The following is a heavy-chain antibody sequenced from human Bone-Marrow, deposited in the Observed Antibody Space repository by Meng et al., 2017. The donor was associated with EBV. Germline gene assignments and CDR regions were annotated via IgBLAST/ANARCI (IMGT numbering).Heavy chain of an antibody. CDR3: ARGRGYSSPNFDY. CDR1: GGSFSGYY. Sequence: QVRLQPWGAGLLKPSETLSLTCAVYGGSFSGYYWSWIRQPPGKGLEWIGEINHSGSTNYNPSLKSRVTISVDTSKNQFSLKLSSVTAADTAVYYCARGRGYSSPNFDYWGQGTLVTVSS. V-gene: IGHV4-34*01. D-gene: IGHD6-13*01. CDR2: INHSGST. J-gene: IGHJ4*02.